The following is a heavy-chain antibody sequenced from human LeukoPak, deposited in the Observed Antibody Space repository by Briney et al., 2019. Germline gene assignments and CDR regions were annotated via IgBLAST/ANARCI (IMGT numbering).Heavy chain of an antibody. Sequence: ASVKVSCKASGYTFTSYYMHWVRQAPGQGLEWMGWINPNSGGTNYAQKFQGRVTMTRDTSISTAYMELSRLRSDDTAVYYCARFWDRMVGATSQVDYWAQGTLVTVSS. CDR1: GYTFTSYY. V-gene: IGHV1-2*02. D-gene: IGHD1-26*01. J-gene: IGHJ4*02. CDR2: INPNSGGT. CDR3: ARFWDRMVGATSQVDY.